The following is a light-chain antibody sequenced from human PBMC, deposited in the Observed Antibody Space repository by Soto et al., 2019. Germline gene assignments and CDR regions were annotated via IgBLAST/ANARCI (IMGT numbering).Light chain of an antibody. V-gene: IGKV1-5*01. CDR2: DAS. J-gene: IGKJ4*01. CDR3: QHYNSYPLT. CDR1: QSISSW. Sequence: DIQMTQSPSTLSVSVRDRVTITCRASQSISSWLAWYQQKPGKAPKLLIYDASSLKSGVPSRFSGSGSGTEFTLTISSLQPDDFATYYCQHYNSYPLTFGGGTKV.